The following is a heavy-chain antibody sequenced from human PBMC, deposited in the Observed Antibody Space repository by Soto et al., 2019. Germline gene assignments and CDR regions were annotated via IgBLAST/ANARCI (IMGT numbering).Heavy chain of an antibody. Sequence: PSETLSLTCTVSGGSISSGGYCWSWIRQHPGKGLEWIGYIYYSGSTYYNPSLKSRVTISIDMSKNQFSLKLSSATAADTAVYYCAVEYYYASSNYYPGNYWGQGTLVTVSS. J-gene: IGHJ4*02. D-gene: IGHD3-22*01. CDR3: AVEYYYASSNYYPGNY. V-gene: IGHV4-31*03. CDR2: IYYSGST. CDR1: GGSISSGGYC.